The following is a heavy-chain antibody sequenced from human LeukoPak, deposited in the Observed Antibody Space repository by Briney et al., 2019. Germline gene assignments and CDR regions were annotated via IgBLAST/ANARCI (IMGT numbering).Heavy chain of an antibody. Sequence: GGSLRLSCAASGXTFSDHYMDWVRQAPGKGLEWVGRTRNKANSYTTEYTASVKGRFTISRDDSKNSLYLQMNSLKTEDTAVYYCARVLRTWGQGTLVTVFS. J-gene: IGHJ5*02. CDR1: GXTFSDHY. CDR2: TRNKANSYTT. D-gene: IGHD3-10*01. CDR3: ARVLRT. V-gene: IGHV3-72*01.